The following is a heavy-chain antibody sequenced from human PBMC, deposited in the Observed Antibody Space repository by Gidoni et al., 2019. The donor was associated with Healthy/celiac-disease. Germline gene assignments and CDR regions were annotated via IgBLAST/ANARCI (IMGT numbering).Heavy chain of an antibody. D-gene: IGHD6-6*01. CDR2: SIPIFGTA. CDR1: AGTFSSYS. V-gene: IGHV1-69*01. Sequence: QLQLVQSAAEVEKPGSSVKVSCKASAGTFSSYSISWVRQAPGQGLEWLGGSIPIFGTANYAQKFQGRVTITADESTSTAYMELSSLSSEDTAVYYCARERKYSSSPDPRVPSYHYYYYGMDVWGQGTTVTVSS. CDR3: ARERKYSSSPDPRVPSYHYYYYGMDV. J-gene: IGHJ6*02.